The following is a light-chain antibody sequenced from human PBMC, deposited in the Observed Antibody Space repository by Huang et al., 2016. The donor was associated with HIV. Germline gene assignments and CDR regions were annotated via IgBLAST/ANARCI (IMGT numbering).Light chain of an antibody. Sequence: EIVMTQSPVTLSVSPGERATLSCRASQTVNSNLAWYQQKPGQAPSLRIYGASTRATDIPARFSGSGSATDFTLTISSVQSEDFATYYCQQYDNWPRTFGPGTKVEIK. CDR2: GAS. V-gene: IGKV3-15*01. CDR3: QQYDNWPRT. CDR1: QTVNSN. J-gene: IGKJ1*01.